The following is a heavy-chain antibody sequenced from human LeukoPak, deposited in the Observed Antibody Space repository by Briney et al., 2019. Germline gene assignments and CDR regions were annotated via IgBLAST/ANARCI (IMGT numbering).Heavy chain of an antibody. CDR1: GFTFSSYW. Sequence: GGSLRLSCAASGFTFSSYWMHWVRQAPGKGLVWVSRINSDGSSTSCADSVKGRFTISRDSAKSTLYLQMNSLRAEDTAVYYCARGYCSSTSCPKAYYFDYWGQGTLVTVSS. J-gene: IGHJ4*02. CDR2: INSDGSST. CDR3: ARGYCSSTSCPKAYYFDY. D-gene: IGHD2-2*01. V-gene: IGHV3-74*01.